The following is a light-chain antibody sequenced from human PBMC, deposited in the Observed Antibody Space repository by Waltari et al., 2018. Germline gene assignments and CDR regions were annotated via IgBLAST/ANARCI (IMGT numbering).Light chain of an antibody. CDR3: QSYDSGLSGYI. J-gene: IGLJ1*01. Sequence: QSVLTQPPSVSGAPGQRVTIPCPGSSSHIGAGYDVHWYQQFPGAPPKLLISCNTNRPSGVPDRFSGSKSGTSASLAITGLQAEDEADYYCQSYDSGLSGYIFGTGTKVTV. CDR2: CNT. V-gene: IGLV1-40*01. CDR1: SSHIGAGYD.